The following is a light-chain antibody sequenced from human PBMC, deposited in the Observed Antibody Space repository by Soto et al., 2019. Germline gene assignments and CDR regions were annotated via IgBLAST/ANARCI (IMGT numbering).Light chain of an antibody. V-gene: IGKV3-15*01. CDR3: QLYNIWLLT. CDR2: GAS. Sequence: QSPVALSVDPGERATLSCKASQSVSSNLAWYQQKPGQAPRLLIYGASSRATGIPVRFSGSGSGIEFTLTISSLQSEDFALYYCQLYNIWLLTFVQGTRLEIK. CDR1: QSVSSN. J-gene: IGKJ5*01.